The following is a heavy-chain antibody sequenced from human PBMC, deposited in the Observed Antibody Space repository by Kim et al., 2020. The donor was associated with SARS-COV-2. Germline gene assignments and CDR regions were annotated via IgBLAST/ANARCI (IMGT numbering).Heavy chain of an antibody. Sequence: ASVKVSCKASGYTFTSYGISWVRQAPGQGLEWMGWISAYNGYTNYAQKIQGRVTMTTHTSTTTVYMELGSLRSDDTAVYYCARGSVVRGVIGLISPYYYYGMDVWGQGTTVTVSS. CDR3: ARGSVVRGVIGLISPYYYYGMDV. CDR2: ISAYNGYT. J-gene: IGHJ6*02. V-gene: IGHV1-18*01. D-gene: IGHD3-10*01. CDR1: GYTFTSYG.